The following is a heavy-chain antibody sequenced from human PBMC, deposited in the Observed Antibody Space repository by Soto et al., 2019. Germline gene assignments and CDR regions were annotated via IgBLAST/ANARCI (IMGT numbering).Heavy chain of an antibody. Sequence: ASVKVSCKASGYTFTSYDINWVRQATGQGREWMGWMNPNSGNTGYAQKFQGRVTMTRNTSISTAYMELSSLRSEDTAVYYCARGDIVVVPAARRYYYYGMDVWGQGTTVTVSS. V-gene: IGHV1-8*01. CDR1: GYTFTSYD. CDR3: ARGDIVVVPAARRYYYYGMDV. J-gene: IGHJ6*02. D-gene: IGHD2-2*01. CDR2: MNPNSGNT.